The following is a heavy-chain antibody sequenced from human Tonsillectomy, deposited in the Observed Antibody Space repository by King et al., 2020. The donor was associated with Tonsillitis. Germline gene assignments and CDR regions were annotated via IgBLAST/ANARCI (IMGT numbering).Heavy chain of an antibody. J-gene: IGHJ6*02. V-gene: IGHV3-30*02. CDR1: GFTFSSYG. CDR2: IRYDGSNK. CDR3: AKGARDCSSTSCYAHYYYGMDV. Sequence: VQLVESGGGVVQPGGSLRLSCAASGFTFSSYGMHWVRRAPGKGLEWVAFIRYDGSNKYYADSVKGRFTISRDNSKNTLYLQMNSLRAEDTAVYYCAKGARDCSSTSCYAHYYYGMDVWGQGTTVTVSS. D-gene: IGHD2-2*01.